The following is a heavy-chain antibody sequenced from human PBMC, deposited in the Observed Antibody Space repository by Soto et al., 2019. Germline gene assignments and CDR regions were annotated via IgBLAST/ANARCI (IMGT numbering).Heavy chain of an antibody. CDR3: APHRSGYDQAMEGAWFDP. D-gene: IGHD5-12*01. CDR2: IYWDDDK. J-gene: IGHJ5*02. V-gene: IGHV2-5*02. Sequence: QITLKESGPTLVKPTQTLTLTCTFSGFSLSTSGVGVGWIRQPPGKALEWLALIYWDDDKRYSPSLKSRLTITKDTSKNQVVPTMTNMDPVDTRTYYSAPHRSGYDQAMEGAWFDPWGQGTLVTVSS. CDR1: GFSLSTSGVG.